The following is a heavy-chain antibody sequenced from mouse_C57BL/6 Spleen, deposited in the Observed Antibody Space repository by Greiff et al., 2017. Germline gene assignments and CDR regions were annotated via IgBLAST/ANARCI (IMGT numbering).Heavy chain of an antibody. CDR1: GYTFTSYW. CDR2: IYPGSGST. Sequence: QVQLQQPGAELVKPGASVKMSCKASGYTFTSYWLPWVKQRPGQGLEWIGDIYPGSGSTNYNEKFKSKATLTVDTSSRTAYMKLSSLTSEDSAVYYGARYGYDGYYDDWGQGTTLTVSS. J-gene: IGHJ2*01. CDR3: ARYGYDGYYDD. D-gene: IGHD2-3*01. V-gene: IGHV1-55*01.